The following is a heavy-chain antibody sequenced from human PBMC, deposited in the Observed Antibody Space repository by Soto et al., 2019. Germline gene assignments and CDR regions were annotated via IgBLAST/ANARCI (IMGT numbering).Heavy chain of an antibody. CDR3: AREVAAPSDYFYGLDV. J-gene: IGHJ6*02. D-gene: IGHD2-15*01. Sequence: QVQLVESGGGVVQPGRSLRLSCAASGFTFSSDAMHWVRQAPGKGLEWVGIISSDGTKKYYADSVEGRFTISRDNSKNTLYLQMNSLRAEDSAVYSCAREVAAPSDYFYGLDVWGHGTTVTVSS. CDR1: GFTFSSDA. CDR2: ISSDGTKK. V-gene: IGHV3-30-3*01.